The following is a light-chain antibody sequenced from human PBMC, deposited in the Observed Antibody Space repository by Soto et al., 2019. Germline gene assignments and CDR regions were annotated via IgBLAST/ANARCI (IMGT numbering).Light chain of an antibody. CDR1: QSFSSSY. J-gene: IGKJ5*01. V-gene: IGKV3-20*01. Sequence: EIVWTQSPGTLSLSPGERATLSCRASQSFSSSYLAWYKQKPGQAPRLLIYGASSRATGIPDRFSGSGSGTDFTLTISRLEREDFAVDYCRQYGTSITFGQGTRLEI. CDR3: RQYGTSIT. CDR2: GAS.